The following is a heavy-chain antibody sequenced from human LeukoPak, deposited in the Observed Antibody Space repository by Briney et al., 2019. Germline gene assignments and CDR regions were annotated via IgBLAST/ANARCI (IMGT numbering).Heavy chain of an antibody. J-gene: IGHJ3*02. CDR3: ARDPNRERAFDI. CDR1: GFTFSSYG. Sequence: AGGSLRLSCAASGFTFSSYGMHWVRQAPGKGLEWVANIKQDGSEKYYVDSVKGRFTISRDNAKNSLYLQMNSLRAEDTAVYYCARDPNRERAFDIWGQGTMVTVSS. CDR2: IKQDGSEK. D-gene: IGHD1-1*01. V-gene: IGHV3-7*01.